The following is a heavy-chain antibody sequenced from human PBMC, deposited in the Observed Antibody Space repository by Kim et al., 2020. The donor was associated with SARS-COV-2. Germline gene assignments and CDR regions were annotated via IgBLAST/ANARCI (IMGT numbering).Heavy chain of an antibody. D-gene: IGHD6-19*01. J-gene: IGHJ4*02. Sequence: GGSLRLSCAASGFTFSSYAMHWVRQAPGKGLEWVAVIWYDGSNKYYADSVKGRFTISRDNSKNTLYLQMNSLRAEDTAVYYCAKAPGSYSSGHRGYWGQGTLVTVSS. CDR1: GFTFSSYA. V-gene: IGHV3-33*06. CDR3: AKAPGSYSSGHRGY. CDR2: IWYDGSNK.